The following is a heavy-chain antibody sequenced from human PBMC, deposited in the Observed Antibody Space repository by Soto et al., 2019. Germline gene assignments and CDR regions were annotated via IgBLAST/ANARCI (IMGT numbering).Heavy chain of an antibody. CDR2: IYHTGIT. Sequence: SQTLSLTCAVSGDSISSSNWWTWVRQPPGKGLEWIGDIYHTGITNYNGSLKSRVTISVATSKSQFSLKMRSVTAADTAVYYCSRDFPNGGMDVWRQGTTVTVSS. CDR1: GDSISSSNW. CDR3: SRDFPNGGMDV. V-gene: IGHV4-4*02. D-gene: IGHD2-8*01. J-gene: IGHJ6*02.